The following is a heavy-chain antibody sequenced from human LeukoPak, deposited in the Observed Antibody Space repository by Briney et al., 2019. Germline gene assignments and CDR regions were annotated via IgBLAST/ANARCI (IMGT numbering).Heavy chain of an antibody. V-gene: IGHV4-4*07. CDR1: GGSISSYY. D-gene: IGHD3-22*01. Sequence: NPSETLSLTCTVSGGSISSYYWSWIRQPAGKGLEWIGRIYTSGSTNYNPSLKSRVTMSVDTSKNQFSLKLGSVTAADTAVYYCAREDYYDSSGYSDCWGQGTLVTVSS. CDR3: AREDYYDSSGYSDC. CDR2: IYTSGST. J-gene: IGHJ4*02.